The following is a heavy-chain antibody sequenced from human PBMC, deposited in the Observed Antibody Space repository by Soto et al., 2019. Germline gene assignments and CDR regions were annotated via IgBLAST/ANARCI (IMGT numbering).Heavy chain of an antibody. D-gene: IGHD6-13*01. CDR1: GGTFSSYA. Sequence: GASVKVSCKASGGTFSSYAISWVRQAPGQGLEWMGGIIPIFGTANYAQKFQGRVTITADKSTSTAYMELSSLRSEDTAVYYCAREGSSWDYYYYGMDVWGQGTTVTVSS. CDR3: AREGSSWDYYYYGMDV. V-gene: IGHV1-69*06. CDR2: IIPIFGTA. J-gene: IGHJ6*02.